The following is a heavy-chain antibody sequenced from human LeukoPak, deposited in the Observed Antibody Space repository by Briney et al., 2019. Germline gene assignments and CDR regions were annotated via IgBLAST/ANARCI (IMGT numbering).Heavy chain of an antibody. V-gene: IGHV3-30*02. CDR1: GFTFSNAW. Sequence: GGSLRLSCAASGFTFSNAWMSWVRQAPGKGLEWVAFIRYDGSDKYYADSVKGRFTISRDNSKNTLYLQMNSLRAEDTAVYYCAKDEGGITMIEPNYYFDYWGQGTLVTVSS. J-gene: IGHJ4*02. CDR3: AKDEGGITMIEPNYYFDY. CDR2: IRYDGSDK. D-gene: IGHD3-22*01.